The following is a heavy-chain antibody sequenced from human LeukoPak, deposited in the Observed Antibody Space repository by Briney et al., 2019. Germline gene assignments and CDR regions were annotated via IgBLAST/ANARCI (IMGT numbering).Heavy chain of an antibody. CDR1: GFTFSNYA. D-gene: IGHD2-2*01. J-gene: IGHJ4*02. CDR2: ISGSGADT. Sequence: PGGSLRLSCSASGFTFSNYALTWVRQAPGKGLEWVSAISGSGADTFYADSVKGRFTISRDNSKNTLYLQMNSLRAEDTAVFYCAKAFCSGTGCYGRGFEYWGQGTLVTVSS. V-gene: IGHV3-23*01. CDR3: AKAFCSGTGCYGRGFEY.